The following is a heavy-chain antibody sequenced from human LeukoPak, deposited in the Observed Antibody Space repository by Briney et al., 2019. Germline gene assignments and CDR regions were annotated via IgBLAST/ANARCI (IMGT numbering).Heavy chain of an antibody. CDR3: AKDHAAGSCDY. CDR1: GFTFSSYA. J-gene: IGHJ4*02. CDR2: ISGRGGST. D-gene: IGHD6-13*01. V-gene: IGHV3-23*01. Sequence: PGGSLRLSCAASGFTFSSYAMSWVRQAPGKGPEWVSAISGRGGSTYYADSVKGRFTISRDNSNNKLYLQMNSLRAEDTAVYYCAKDHAAGSCDYWGQGTLVTVSS.